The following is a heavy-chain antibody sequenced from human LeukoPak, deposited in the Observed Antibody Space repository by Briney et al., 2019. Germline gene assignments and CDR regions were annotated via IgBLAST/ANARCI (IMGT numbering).Heavy chain of an antibody. J-gene: IGHJ4*02. CDR3: ARSDPYYYDSSGYLDY. Sequence: ASVKVSCKASGGTFSSYAISWVRQAPGQGLEWMEGIIPIFGTANYAQKFQGRVTITADESKSTAYMKLSSLRAEDTAVYYCARSDPYYYDSSGYLDYWGQGTLVTVSS. CDR2: IIPIFGTA. CDR1: GGTFSSYA. V-gene: IGHV1-69*13. D-gene: IGHD3-22*01.